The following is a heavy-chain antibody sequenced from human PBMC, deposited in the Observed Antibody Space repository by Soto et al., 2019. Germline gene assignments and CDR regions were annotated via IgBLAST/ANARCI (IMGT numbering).Heavy chain of an antibody. J-gene: IGHJ6*02. CDR2: MGYNGFT. CDR3: ARQGFGELHGLVDV. CDR1: GGPMNNYY. Sequence: QVQLQESGPGLVKPSETLSLTCTISGGPMNNYYCSWFRQPRGQGLEWIGYMGYNGFTRYSPSLRSRVAISLATAKNQFSLNLSSVTAADTALYYCARQGFGELHGLVDVWGQGITVTVSS. D-gene: IGHD3-10*01. V-gene: IGHV4-59*08.